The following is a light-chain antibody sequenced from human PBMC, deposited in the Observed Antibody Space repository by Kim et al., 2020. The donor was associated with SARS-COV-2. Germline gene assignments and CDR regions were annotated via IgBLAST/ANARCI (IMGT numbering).Light chain of an antibody. J-gene: IGLJ3*02. V-gene: IGLV2-11*01. CDR2: DVS. CDR1: SSDVGGYNY. Sequence: GQSVTISCTGTSSDVGGYNYVSWYQQHPGEAPKLMIYDVSKRPSGVPDRFSGSKSGNTASLTISGLQAEDEADYYCCSYAGSYTWVFGGGTKLTVL. CDR3: CSYAGSYTWV.